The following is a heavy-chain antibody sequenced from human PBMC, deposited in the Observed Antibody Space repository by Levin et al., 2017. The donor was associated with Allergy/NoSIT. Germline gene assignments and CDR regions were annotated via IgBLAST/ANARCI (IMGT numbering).Heavy chain of an antibody. CDR2: INSDGSDT. CDR1: GFTFSNYW. CDR3: GRAECRTTCTKVDY. Sequence: GGSLRLSCEASGFTFSNYWMHWVRQAPGKGLVWVSRINSDGSDTSHADSVKGRFTISRDNAKNTLYLQMNSLRAEDTAVYYCGRAECRTTCTKVDYWGQGTLVTVSS. D-gene: IGHD1-14*01. V-gene: IGHV3-74*01. J-gene: IGHJ4*02.